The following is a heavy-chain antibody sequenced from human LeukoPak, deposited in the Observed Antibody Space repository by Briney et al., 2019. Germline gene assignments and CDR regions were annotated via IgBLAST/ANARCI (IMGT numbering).Heavy chain of an antibody. CDR2: IYYSGST. J-gene: IGHJ4*02. D-gene: IGHD3-10*01. V-gene: IGHV4-31*03. CDR1: GGSISSGGYY. Sequence: SQTLSLTCTVSGGSISSGGYYWSWIRQHPGKGLEWIGYIYYSGSTYYNPSLKSRVTISVDTSKNQFSLKLSSVTAADTAVYYCAREMVRGVNFDYWGQGTLVTVSS. CDR3: AREMVRGVNFDY.